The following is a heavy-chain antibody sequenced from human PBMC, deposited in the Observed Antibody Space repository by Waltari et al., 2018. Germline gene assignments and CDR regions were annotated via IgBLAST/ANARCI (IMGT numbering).Heavy chain of an antibody. J-gene: IGHJ4*02. CDR3: ARDAYYYGSGSYPLDY. V-gene: IGHV3-21*01. Sequence: EVQLVESGGGLVQPGGSLRLSCAASGFTFSSYSMNWVRHAPGKGLEGVSSISSSSSYIYYADSVKGRFTISRDNAKNSLYLQMNSLRAEDTAVYYCARDAYYYGSGSYPLDYWGQGTLVTVSS. CDR2: ISSSSSYI. CDR1: GFTFSSYS. D-gene: IGHD3-10*01.